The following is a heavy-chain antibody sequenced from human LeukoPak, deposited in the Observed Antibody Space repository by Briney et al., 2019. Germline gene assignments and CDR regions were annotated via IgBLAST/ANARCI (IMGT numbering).Heavy chain of an antibody. D-gene: IGHD1-7*01. J-gene: IGHJ6*03. V-gene: IGHV1-69*05. CDR1: GGTFSSYA. Sequence: GSSVKVSCKASGGTFSSYAISWVRQAPGQGLGWMGGIIPIFGTANYAQKFQGRVTITTDESTSTAYMELSSLRSEDTAVYYCATETGTIATAATLNYYYYYMDVWGKGTTVTVSS. CDR3: ATETGTIATAATLNYYYYYMDV. CDR2: IIPIFGTA.